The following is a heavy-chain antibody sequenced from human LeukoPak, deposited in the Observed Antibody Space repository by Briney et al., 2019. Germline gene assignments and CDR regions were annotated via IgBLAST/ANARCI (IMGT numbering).Heavy chain of an antibody. V-gene: IGHV4-59*01. D-gene: IGHD6-19*01. CDR3: ARGRAGIDR. J-gene: IGHJ5*02. CDR1: GGSITSYY. CDR2: ITYSDNMSSDNT. Sequence: SETLSLTCSVSGGSITSYYWSWLRQPPGEGLEWIGYITYSDNMSSDNTNYSPSFKSRVTMSLDTSKNHFSLNLTSVTAADSAVYCARGRAGIDRWGHGTLVTVSS.